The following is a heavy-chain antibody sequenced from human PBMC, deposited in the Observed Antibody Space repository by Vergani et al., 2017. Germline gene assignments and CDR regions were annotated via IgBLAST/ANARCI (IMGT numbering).Heavy chain of an antibody. V-gene: IGHV3-48*03. D-gene: IGHD1-26*01. J-gene: IGHJ4*02. Sequence: EVQLVESGGGLVQPGGSLRLSCAASGFTFSSYEMNWVRQAPGKGLEWVSYISSSGSTIYYADSVKGRFTISRDNAKNSLYLQMNSLRAEDTAVYYCAKSPFYSGAVWYFDYWGQGTLVTVSS. CDR1: GFTFSSYE. CDR2: ISSSGSTI. CDR3: AKSPFYSGAVWYFDY.